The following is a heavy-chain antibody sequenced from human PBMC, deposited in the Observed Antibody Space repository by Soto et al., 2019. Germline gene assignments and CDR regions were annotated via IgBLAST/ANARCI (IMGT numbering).Heavy chain of an antibody. CDR3: ATDVVRSTGGDS. V-gene: IGHV1-69*01. CDR2: IIPIFSKT. CDR1: GGTFTTSS. Sequence: QVQLVQSGAEVKELGSSVRVSCKTSGGTFTTSSFVWVRQGPGQGLEWMGGIIPIFSKTNFAPKFQGRVTFTADESTLSVYMELSSLRSEDTAIYYCATDVVRSTGGDSWGQGTLVTVSS. J-gene: IGHJ4*02. D-gene: IGHD7-27*01.